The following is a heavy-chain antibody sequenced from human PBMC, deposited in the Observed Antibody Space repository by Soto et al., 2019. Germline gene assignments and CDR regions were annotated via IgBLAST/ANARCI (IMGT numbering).Heavy chain of an antibody. V-gene: IGHV1-8*01. CDR1: GYTFTSYD. Sequence: QVQLVQSGAEVKSPGASVKVSCKASGYTFTSYDINWVRQATGQGFEWMGWMNPKSGGTRYIQKFQGRVTMTRDTSISTAYMELSSMTSEDTAVYYCARGPTGMIAYWGQGPIVTVS. J-gene: IGHJ4*02. CDR2: MNPKSGGT. CDR3: ARGPTGMIAY.